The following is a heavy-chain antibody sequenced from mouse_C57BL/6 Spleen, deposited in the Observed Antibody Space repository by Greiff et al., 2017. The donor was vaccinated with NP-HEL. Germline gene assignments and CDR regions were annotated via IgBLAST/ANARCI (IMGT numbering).Heavy chain of an antibody. CDR2: IYPGSGST. V-gene: IGHV1-55*01. Sequence: QVQLQQPGAELVKPGASVKMSCKASGYTFTSYWITWVKQRPGQGLEWIGDIYPGSGSTNYNEKFKSKATLTVDTSSSTAYMQLSSLTSEDSAVYYCARETAQATGGYFDVWGTGTTVTVSS. D-gene: IGHD3-2*02. CDR1: GYTFTSYW. CDR3: ARETAQATGGYFDV. J-gene: IGHJ1*03.